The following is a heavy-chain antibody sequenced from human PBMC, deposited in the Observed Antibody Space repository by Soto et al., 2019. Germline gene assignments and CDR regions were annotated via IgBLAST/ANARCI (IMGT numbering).Heavy chain of an antibody. J-gene: IGHJ5*02. V-gene: IGHV1-69*13. Sequence: ASVKVSCKASGYTFTSYYMHWVRQAPGQGLEWMGGIIPIVGTANYAQKFQGRVTITADESTSTAYMELSSLRSEDTAVYYCARVGVCGGDCYPNNWFDPWGQGTLVTVSS. CDR1: GYTFTSYY. CDR3: ARVGVCGGDCYPNNWFDP. D-gene: IGHD2-21*02. CDR2: IIPIVGTA.